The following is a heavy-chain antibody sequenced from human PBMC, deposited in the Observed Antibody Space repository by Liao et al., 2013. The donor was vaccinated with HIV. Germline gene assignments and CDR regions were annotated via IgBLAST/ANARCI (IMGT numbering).Heavy chain of an antibody. CDR2: IYYSGNT. Sequence: QVQLQESGPGLVKPPETLSLTCTVSGGSINTNSYYWGWIRQPPGKGLEWIGTIYYSGNTNYNPSLESRVTLSLDTSKNHFSLNLSSVTDADTSVYYCARGRDSSNWYPNYWGQGTLVTVSS. J-gene: IGHJ4*02. CDR1: GGSINTNSYY. V-gene: IGHV4-39*07. D-gene: IGHD6-13*01. CDR3: ARGRDSSNWYPNY.